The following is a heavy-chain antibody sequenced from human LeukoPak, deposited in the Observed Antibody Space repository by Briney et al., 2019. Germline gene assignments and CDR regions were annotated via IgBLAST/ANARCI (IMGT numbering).Heavy chain of an antibody. CDR1: GFTFSDYY. CDR2: ISSSGSTI. Sequence: PGGSLRLSCAASGFTFSDYYMSWIRQAPGKGLEWVSYISSSGSTIYYADSVKGRFTISRDNAKNSLYLQMNSLRAEDTAVYYCARASDQYCGGDCYPYWYFDLWGRGTLVTVSS. V-gene: IGHV3-11*04. J-gene: IGHJ2*01. CDR3: ARASDQYCGGDCYPYWYFDL. D-gene: IGHD2-21*02.